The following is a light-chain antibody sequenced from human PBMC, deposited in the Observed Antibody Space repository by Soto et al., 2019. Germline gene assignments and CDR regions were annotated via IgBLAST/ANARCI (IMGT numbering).Light chain of an antibody. CDR2: TDN. CDR3: AAWGRSLQALV. CDR1: NSNIGSHT. J-gene: IGLJ3*02. Sequence: QSVLTQPPSASVTPVQRVTIACSGSNSNIGSHTVNWYQQLPGTAPKLLIYTDNQRPSGVPDRFSDSKSGTSASLAISGLQSEDEAEYYCAAWGRSLQALVVGGGTKVTVL. V-gene: IGLV1-44*01.